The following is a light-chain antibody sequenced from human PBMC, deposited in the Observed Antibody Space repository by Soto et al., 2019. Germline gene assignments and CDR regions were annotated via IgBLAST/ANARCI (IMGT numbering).Light chain of an antibody. V-gene: IGLV2-8*01. J-gene: IGLJ1*01. CDR1: ISDVGGYNY. CDR3: RSYGCYNNVV. CDR2: EVN. Sequence: SVPGPPPSASGSPGQSFTISCTGTISDVGGYNYVSWFQQHPGKAPKLIIHEVNQRPSGVPDRFSGSKSGNTASLTVSGLQAEDEGTYYCRSYGCYNNVVFGTGTKVTV.